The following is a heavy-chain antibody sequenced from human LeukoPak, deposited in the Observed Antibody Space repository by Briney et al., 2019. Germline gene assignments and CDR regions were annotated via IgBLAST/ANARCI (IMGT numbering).Heavy chain of an antibody. CDR3: AKEFQGIAVAGGFDY. Sequence: GRSLRLSCAASGFTFSSYGMHWVRQAPGKGLEWVAVISYDGSNKYYADSVKGRFTISRDNSKNTLYLQMNSLRAEDTAVYYCAKEFQGIAVAGGFDYWGQGTLVTVSS. CDR2: ISYDGSNK. D-gene: IGHD6-19*01. J-gene: IGHJ4*02. V-gene: IGHV3-30*18. CDR1: GFTFSSYG.